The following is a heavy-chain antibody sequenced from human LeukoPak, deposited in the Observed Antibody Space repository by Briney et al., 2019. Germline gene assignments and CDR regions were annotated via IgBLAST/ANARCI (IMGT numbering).Heavy chain of an antibody. V-gene: IGHV3-33*06. Sequence: GGSLRLSCAASGFTFSNHGMHWVRQAPGKGPEWVALIWYDGSNKYYGDSVKGRFTISRDNSKNTVYLQMTGLRAGDTAEYYCAKSLFTSATGTGRAFHIWGQGTMVTVSS. CDR3: AKSLFTSATGTGRAFHI. J-gene: IGHJ3*02. CDR1: GFTFSNHG. CDR2: IWYDGSNK. D-gene: IGHD1-1*01.